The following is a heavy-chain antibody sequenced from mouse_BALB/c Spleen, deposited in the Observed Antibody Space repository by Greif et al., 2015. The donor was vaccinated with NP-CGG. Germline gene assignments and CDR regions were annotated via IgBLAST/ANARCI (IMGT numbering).Heavy chain of an antibody. J-gene: IGHJ2*01. V-gene: IGHV5-4*02. CDR1: GFTFSDYY. CDR2: ISDGGSYT. CDR3: ARDGVTGTGFDY. Sequence: EVQLVESGGGLVKPGGSLKLSCAASGFTFSDYYMYWVRQTPEKRLEWVATISDGGSYTYYPDSVKGRFTISRDNAKNNLYLQMSSLKSEDTAMYYCARDGVTGTGFDYWGQGTILPVSS. D-gene: IGHD4-1*01.